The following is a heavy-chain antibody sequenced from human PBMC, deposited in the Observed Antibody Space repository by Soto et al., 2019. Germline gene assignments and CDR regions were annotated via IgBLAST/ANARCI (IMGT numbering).Heavy chain of an antibody. D-gene: IGHD3-22*01. J-gene: IGHJ3*02. CDR1: GFTFSSYG. CDR3: ARAGYYDSSGHAFDI. Sequence: GGSLRLSCAAPGFTFSSYGMHWVRQAPGKGLEWVAVIWYDGSNKYYADSVKGRFTISRDNSKNTLYLQMNSLRAEDTAVYYCARAGYYDSSGHAFDIWGQGTMVTVSS. CDR2: IWYDGSNK. V-gene: IGHV3-33*01.